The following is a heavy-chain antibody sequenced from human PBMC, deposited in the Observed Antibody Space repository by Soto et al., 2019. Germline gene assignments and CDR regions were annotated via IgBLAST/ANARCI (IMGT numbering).Heavy chain of an antibody. Sequence: GGSLRLSCAASGFTFDDYAMHWVRQAPGKGLEWVSGISWNSGSIGYADSVKGRFTISRDNAKNSLYLQMNSLRAEDTALYYCAKDSQSIAARPDAFDIWGQGTMVTVS. V-gene: IGHV3-9*01. CDR1: GFTFDDYA. CDR2: ISWNSGSI. CDR3: AKDSQSIAARPDAFDI. D-gene: IGHD6-6*01. J-gene: IGHJ3*02.